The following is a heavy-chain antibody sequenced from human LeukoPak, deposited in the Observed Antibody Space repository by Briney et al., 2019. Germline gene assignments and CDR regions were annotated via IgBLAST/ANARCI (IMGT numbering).Heavy chain of an antibody. Sequence: GESLRISCKGSGYSFTNYWIGWVRQMPGKGLEWMGIIYPGDSDIRNSPSFQGRVTISVGKSISTVYLQWSSLKASGTAMYYCARDGPVPATADAFDFWGQGTMVTVSS. CDR1: GYSFTNYW. CDR2: IYPGDSDI. J-gene: IGHJ3*01. CDR3: ARDGPVPATADAFDF. V-gene: IGHV5-51*01. D-gene: IGHD2-2*01.